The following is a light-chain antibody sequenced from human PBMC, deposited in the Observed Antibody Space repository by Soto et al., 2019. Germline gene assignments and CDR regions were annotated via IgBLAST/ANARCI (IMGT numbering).Light chain of an antibody. J-gene: IGKJ4*01. CDR1: QSVGSY. V-gene: IGKV3-11*01. CDR3: QQRSDWPLT. Sequence: IALTQSPGTLSLSPGEGATLSCRASQSVGSYLAWYQQKPGQAPRLLIYDASNRATGIPARFSGSGFGTDVTLTISSLEPEDFAVYYCQQRSDWPLTFGGGTKVEIK. CDR2: DAS.